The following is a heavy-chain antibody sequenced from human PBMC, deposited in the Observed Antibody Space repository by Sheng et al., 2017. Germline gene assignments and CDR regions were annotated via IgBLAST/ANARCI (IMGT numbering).Heavy chain of an antibody. V-gene: IGHV1-69*05. Sequence: QVQLVQSGPEVKKPGSSVKVSCKASGGTFTSFGISWMRQAPGQGLEWVGGFIPVVGTTYYAQNFRDRVTFTTDESTTTAYMDLSSLTSEDTATYYCARVPFFSRFYAWFDPWGQGTLVTVSS. CDR1: GGTFTSFG. J-gene: IGHJ5*02. D-gene: IGHD3-3*01. CDR2: FIPVVGTT. CDR3: ARVPFFSRFYAWFDP.